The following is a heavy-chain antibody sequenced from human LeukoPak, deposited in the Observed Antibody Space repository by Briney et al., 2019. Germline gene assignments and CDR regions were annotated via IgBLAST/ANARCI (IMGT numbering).Heavy chain of an antibody. J-gene: IGHJ1*01. Sequence: GGSLGLSCAASGFTFSSYGMHWVRQAPGKGLEWVAVISYDGSNKYYADSVRGRFTISRDNSKDTLYLQMNSLRAEDTAVYYCAKEAAGKGRAEYFQHWGQGTLVTVSP. CDR2: ISYDGSNK. CDR3: AKEAAGKGRAEYFQH. CDR1: GFTFSSYG. V-gene: IGHV3-30*18. D-gene: IGHD6-13*01.